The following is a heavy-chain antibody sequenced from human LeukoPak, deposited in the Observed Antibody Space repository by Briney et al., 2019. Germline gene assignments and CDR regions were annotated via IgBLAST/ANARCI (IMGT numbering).Heavy chain of an antibody. J-gene: IGHJ4*02. CDR2: IWHDGSEK. D-gene: IGHD7-27*01. V-gene: IGHV3-30*02. CDR3: AKPLTGVSSDYFDY. Sequence: PGGSLRLSCAASGFTFSDYGMHWVRQAPGKGLEWVAVIWHDGSEKYYGDAVKGRFTISRDDSKNTLHLQMNSLRAEDTAVYYCAKPLTGVSSDYFDYWGQGTLVTVSS. CDR1: GFTFSDYG.